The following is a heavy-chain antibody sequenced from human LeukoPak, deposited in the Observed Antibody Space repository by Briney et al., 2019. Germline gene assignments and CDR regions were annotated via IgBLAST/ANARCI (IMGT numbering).Heavy chain of an antibody. J-gene: IGHJ4*02. Sequence: GGSLRLSCAASGFTDSSNYMSWVRQAPGKGLEWASVIYSGGSTYYADSVKGRFTISRDNSKNTLYLQMNSLRAEDTAVYYCARGTNWGLFDYWGQGTLVTVSS. CDR2: IYSGGST. D-gene: IGHD7-27*01. V-gene: IGHV3-66*01. CDR1: GFTDSSNY. CDR3: ARGTNWGLFDY.